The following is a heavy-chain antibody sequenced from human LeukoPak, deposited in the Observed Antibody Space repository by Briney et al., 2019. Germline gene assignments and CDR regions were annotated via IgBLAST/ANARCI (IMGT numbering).Heavy chain of an antibody. V-gene: IGHV4-4*02. CDR1: GGSISTNNW. CDR2: IYHSGST. J-gene: IGHJ6*03. Sequence: PSETLSLTCGVPGGSISTNNWWSWVRQPPGKGLEWIGEIYHSGSTNYNSSLKSRVTISVDKSKNQLLLIMSAVTAADTAVYYCARHPNYYYYYMDVWGKGTTVTISS. CDR3: ARHPNYYYYYMDV.